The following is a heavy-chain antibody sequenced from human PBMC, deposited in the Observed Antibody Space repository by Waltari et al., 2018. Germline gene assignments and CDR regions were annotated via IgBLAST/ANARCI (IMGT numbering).Heavy chain of an antibody. V-gene: IGHV3-48*03. CDR2: IRGSSTTI. J-gene: IGHJ4*02. Sequence: EVQLVESGGGLVQPGGSLRLSCAASGFTFSSYGMNWVRRAPGKGLEWITYIRGSSTTIYDADSVKGRFTIARDDAENSLYLQMNSLRAEDTALYYCARRFDSWGQGTRVTVSS. CDR1: GFTFSSYG. CDR3: ARRFDS.